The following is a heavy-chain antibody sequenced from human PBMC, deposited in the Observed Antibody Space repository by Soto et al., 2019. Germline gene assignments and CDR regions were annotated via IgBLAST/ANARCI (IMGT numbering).Heavy chain of an antibody. D-gene: IGHD7-27*01. CDR2: ISWNSGSI. CDR1: GFTFDDYA. J-gene: IGHJ5*02. CDR3: AKDIWALPSNWFDP. V-gene: IGHV3-9*01. Sequence: PGGSLRVSCAASGFTFDDYAMHWVRQAPGKGLEWVSGISWNSGSIGYADSVKGRFTISRDNAKNSLYLQMNSLRAEDTALYYCAKDIWALPSNWFDPWGQGTLVTVSS.